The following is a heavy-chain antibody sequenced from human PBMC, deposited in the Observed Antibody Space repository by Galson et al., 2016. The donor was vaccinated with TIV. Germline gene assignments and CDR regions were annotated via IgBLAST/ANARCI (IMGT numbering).Heavy chain of an antibody. D-gene: IGHD1-26*01. CDR2: ISYDGTNK. J-gene: IGHJ6*02. CDR1: GFSFSRNA. Sequence: SLRLSCAASGFSFSRNAMRWVRQPPSRGLEWVAVISYDGTNKYYADSVKGRLTISRDNSKNTLYLQMNSLRTEDTAVYYCAASTVGENIYYYGMDVWGQGTTVSVSS. CDR3: AASTVGENIYYYGMDV. V-gene: IGHV3-30-3*01.